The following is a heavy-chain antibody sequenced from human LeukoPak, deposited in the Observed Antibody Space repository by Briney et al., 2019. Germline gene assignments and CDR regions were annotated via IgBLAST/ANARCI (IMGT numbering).Heavy chain of an antibody. CDR3: ASHYGSGSIYYMDV. D-gene: IGHD3-10*01. CDR2: IYYSGST. V-gene: IGHV4-59*01. CDR1: GGSISSYY. Sequence: SETLSLTCTVSGGSISSYYWSRIRQPPGKGLEWIGYIYYSGSTNYNPSLKSRVTISVDTSKNQFSLKLSSVAAADTAVYYCASHYGSGSIYYMDVWGKGTTVTISS. J-gene: IGHJ6*03.